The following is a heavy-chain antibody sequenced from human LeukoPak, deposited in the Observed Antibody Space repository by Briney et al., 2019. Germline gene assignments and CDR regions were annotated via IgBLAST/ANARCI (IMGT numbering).Heavy chain of an antibody. CDR1: GFTFSDDY. CDR3: ARAPSEIGGYYPEYFRH. J-gene: IGHJ1*01. Sequence: GGSLRLSCAASGFTFSDDYMSCVRQAPGKGLEWVSYISSSGSNIYYADSVKGRFTISRDNAKNSLYLQMNSLRAEDTAVYYCARAPSEIGGYYPEYFRHWGQGTLVTVSS. D-gene: IGHD3-22*01. V-gene: IGHV3-11*01. CDR2: ISSSGSNI.